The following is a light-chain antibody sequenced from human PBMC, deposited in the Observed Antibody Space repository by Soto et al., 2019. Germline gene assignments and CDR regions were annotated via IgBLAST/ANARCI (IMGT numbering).Light chain of an antibody. J-gene: IGKJ3*01. CDR3: QQSYFTPRLS. CDR2: ATS. CDR1: QNINFY. V-gene: IGKV1-39*01. Sequence: DIQMTQSPSSLSASVEDRVTITCRASQNINFYLNWYQHKPGKAPELLIYATSNLQSGVPSRFSGSGSGTNFTLTITILQPGDFATYYCQQSYFTPRLSFGPGTKVDIK.